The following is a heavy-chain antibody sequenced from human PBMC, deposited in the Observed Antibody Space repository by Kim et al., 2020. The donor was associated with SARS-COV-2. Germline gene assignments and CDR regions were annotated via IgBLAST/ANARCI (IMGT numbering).Heavy chain of an antibody. CDR3: ASADYDYVWERGAFDI. Sequence: ASVKVSCKASGYTFTGYYMHWVRQAPGQGLEWMGWINPNSGGTNYAQKFQGRVTMTRDTSISTAYMELSRLRSDDTAVYYCASADYDYVWERGAFDIWGQGTMVTVSS. D-gene: IGHD3-16*01. CDR1: GYTFTGYY. CDR2: INPNSGGT. V-gene: IGHV1-2*02. J-gene: IGHJ3*02.